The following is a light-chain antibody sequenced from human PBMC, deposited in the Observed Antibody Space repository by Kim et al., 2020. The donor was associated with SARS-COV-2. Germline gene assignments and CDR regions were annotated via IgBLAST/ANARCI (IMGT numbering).Light chain of an antibody. J-gene: IGLJ2*01. V-gene: IGLV2-14*03. CDR2: DVS. Sequence: GPSITISCTGTSSDVGAYNYVSWYQQHPGKAPKLMIYDVSNRPSGVSNRFSGSKSGNTASLTISGLQPEDEADYYCSSYTSSSILVFGGGTQLTVL. CDR1: SSDVGAYNY. CDR3: SSYTSSSILV.